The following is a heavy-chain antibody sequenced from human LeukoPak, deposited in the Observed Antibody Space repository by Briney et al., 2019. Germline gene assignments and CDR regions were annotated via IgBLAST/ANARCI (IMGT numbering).Heavy chain of an antibody. Sequence: PGGSLRLSCAASGFTLSSCAMNWVRQAPGKGLEWVSSIGGSGGSTYYADSVKGRFTISRDKSKNTLYLQMNSLRAEDTAIYYCAKGPTVGAVAGPDFEYWGQGTLVTVS. V-gene: IGHV3-23*01. J-gene: IGHJ4*02. CDR1: GFTLSSCA. CDR3: AKGPTVGAVAGPDFEY. D-gene: IGHD6-19*01. CDR2: IGGSGGST.